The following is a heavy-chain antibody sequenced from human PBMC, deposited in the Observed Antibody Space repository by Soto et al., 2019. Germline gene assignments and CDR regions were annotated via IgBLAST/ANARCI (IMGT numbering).Heavy chain of an antibody. CDR3: AKRSSSSTFDY. V-gene: IGHV3-23*01. J-gene: IGHJ4*02. CDR2: ISGSGGST. Sequence: GGSLRLSCAASGFTFSSYVMSWVRQAPGKGLEWVSVISGSGGSTYYTDSVKGRFTISRDNSKNTLYLQMNSLRAEDTAVYYCAKRSSSSTFDYWGQGNLVTVSS. D-gene: IGHD6-6*01. CDR1: GFTFSSYV.